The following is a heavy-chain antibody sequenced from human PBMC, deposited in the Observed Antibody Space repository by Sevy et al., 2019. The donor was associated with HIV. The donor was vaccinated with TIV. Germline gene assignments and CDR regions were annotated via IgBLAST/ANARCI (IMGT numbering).Heavy chain of an antibody. V-gene: IGHV3-30*04. Sequence: GGSLRLSCAASGFTFSSYTMHWVRQAPGKGLEWVALISYDGSDKYYGDSVKGRFTISRDNSKNTLYLQMNSLTPGDTAVYYCARDGYAGPHMSYLGYWAQGTLVTVSS. CDR2: ISYDGSDK. J-gene: IGHJ4*02. CDR3: ARDGYAGPHMSYLGY. CDR1: GFTFSSYT. D-gene: IGHD5-18*01.